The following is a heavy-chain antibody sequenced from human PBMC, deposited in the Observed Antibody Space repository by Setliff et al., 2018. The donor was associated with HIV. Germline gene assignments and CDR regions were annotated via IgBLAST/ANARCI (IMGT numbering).Heavy chain of an antibody. CDR3: ARGDTTWPTQLLDV. CDR2: IYHSGSV. V-gene: IGHV4-4*02. J-gene: IGHJ6*03. Sequence: SETLSLTCAVSGGSISSSNYWSWVRQAPGKGLEWIGEIYHSGSVNRNPSLRSRVTMSVDMSKDQFSLRLSSVTAADTAVYYCARGDTTWPTQLLDVWGKGTTVTVS. D-gene: IGHD2-2*01. CDR1: GGSISSSNY.